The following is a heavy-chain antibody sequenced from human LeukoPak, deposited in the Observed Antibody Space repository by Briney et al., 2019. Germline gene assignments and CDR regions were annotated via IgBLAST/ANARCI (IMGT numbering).Heavy chain of an antibody. D-gene: IGHD7-27*01. Sequence: SVKVSCKASGGTFSSYAISWVRQAPGQGLEWMGRIIPILGIANYAQKFQGRVTITADKSTSTAYMELSSLRSEDTAVYYCAIILAHWGMGHDFDYWGQGTLVTVSS. CDR2: IIPILGIA. CDR1: GGTFSSYA. CDR3: AIILAHWGMGHDFDY. J-gene: IGHJ4*02. V-gene: IGHV1-69*04.